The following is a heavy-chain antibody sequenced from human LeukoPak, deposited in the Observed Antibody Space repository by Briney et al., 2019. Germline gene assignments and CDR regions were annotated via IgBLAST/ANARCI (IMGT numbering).Heavy chain of an antibody. CDR2: INQDASHK. Sequence: AGGSLRLSCAASGFIFPTYWMSWVRQAPGKGLEWVANINQDASHKNHVESVKGRFTTSRDNANNLLFLQMNDLRAEDTAIYYCARDPPTDSNWYPDYWGQGTLVTVSS. D-gene: IGHD6-13*01. V-gene: IGHV3-7*01. J-gene: IGHJ4*02. CDR1: GFIFPTYW. CDR3: ARDPPTDSNWYPDY.